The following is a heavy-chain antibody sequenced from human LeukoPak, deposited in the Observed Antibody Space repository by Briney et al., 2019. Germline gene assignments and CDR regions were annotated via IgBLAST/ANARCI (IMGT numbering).Heavy chain of an antibody. CDR3: ARSSLTGGWFDP. V-gene: IGHV4-59*01. Sequence: SETLSLTCSVSGDSIRTYYWSWIRQPPGKGLEWIGYIIDTGSTNYKPSLKTRLTMSVDVSKNQISLKLSSVTAADTAVYYCARSSLTGGWFDPWDQGTLVTVSS. D-gene: IGHD7-27*01. J-gene: IGHJ5*02. CDR2: IIDTGST. CDR1: GDSIRTYY.